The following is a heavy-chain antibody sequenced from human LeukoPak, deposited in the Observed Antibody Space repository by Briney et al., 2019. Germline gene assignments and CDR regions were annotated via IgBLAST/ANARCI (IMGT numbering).Heavy chain of an antibody. D-gene: IGHD3-16*02. V-gene: IGHV4-59*01. CDR3: ARGIVGQKDLDY. Sequence: SETLSLTCTVSGGSISSYYWSWLRQPPGKGLEWIGYIYYSGSTNYNPSLKSRVTISVDTSKNQFSLKLSSVTAADTAVYYCARGIVGQKDLDYWGQGTLVTVSS. CDR2: IYYSGST. CDR1: GGSISSYY. J-gene: IGHJ4*02.